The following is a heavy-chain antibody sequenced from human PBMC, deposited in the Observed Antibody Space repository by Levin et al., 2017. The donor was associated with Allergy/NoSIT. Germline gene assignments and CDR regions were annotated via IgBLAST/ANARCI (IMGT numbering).Heavy chain of an antibody. CDR2: IRSKGSDYAT. J-gene: IGHJ4*02. Sequence: GESLKISCATSGFTFSGAAVHWVRQASGKGLEWVSRIRSKGSDYATSYVASVKGRFTIAREDSKNTAYLQMNSLKTEDTAVYYCSSSHAKLERNYWGQGTLVTVSS. V-gene: IGHV3-73*01. CDR1: GFTFSGAA. D-gene: IGHD1-1*01. CDR3: SSSHAKLERNY.